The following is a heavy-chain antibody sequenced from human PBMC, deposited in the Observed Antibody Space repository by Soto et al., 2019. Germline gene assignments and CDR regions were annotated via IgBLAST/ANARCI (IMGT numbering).Heavy chain of an antibody. CDR1: AGSISSDDYY. CDR2: IHSSGSI. CDR3: ARDLDGLHDDTSGPFPRPG. V-gene: IGHV4-30-4*01. Sequence: SETLSLTCTVSAGSISSDDYYWSWIRQAPGRGLEWIGYIHSSGSIYYNPSLKSRATMSIDTAGNQFSLKVSSVTVADTAVYYCARDLDGLHDDTSGPFPRPGWGQGTLVTVSS. J-gene: IGHJ1*01. D-gene: IGHD3-22*01.